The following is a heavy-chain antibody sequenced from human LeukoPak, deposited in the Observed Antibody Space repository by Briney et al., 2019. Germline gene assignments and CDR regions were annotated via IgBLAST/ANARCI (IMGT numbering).Heavy chain of an antibody. J-gene: IGHJ5*02. CDR1: GDSISSYY. Sequence: SETLSLTCSVSGDSISSYYWSWIRQPPGKGLEWIGYIYYSGSTNYNPSLKSRVTISVDTSKNQFSLKLSSVTAADTAVYYCAREGTHTSTWYHWFDPWGQGTLVTVSA. CDR2: IYYSGST. D-gene: IGHD6-13*01. V-gene: IGHV4-59*01. CDR3: AREGTHTSTWYHWFDP.